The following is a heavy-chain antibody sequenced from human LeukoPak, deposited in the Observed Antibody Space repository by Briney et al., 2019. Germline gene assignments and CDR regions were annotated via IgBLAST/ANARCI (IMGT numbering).Heavy chain of an antibody. D-gene: IGHD2-8*01. J-gene: IGHJ4*02. V-gene: IGHV4-38-2*02. Sequence: SETLSLTCTVSGYSISSGYYWGWIRPPPGRGLEWIGSIYHSGSTYYNPSLKSRVTISVDTSKNQFSLKLSSVTAADTAVYYCARDHCTNGVCYLDYWGQGTLVTVSS. CDR1: GYSISSGYY. CDR3: ARDHCTNGVCYLDY. CDR2: IYHSGST.